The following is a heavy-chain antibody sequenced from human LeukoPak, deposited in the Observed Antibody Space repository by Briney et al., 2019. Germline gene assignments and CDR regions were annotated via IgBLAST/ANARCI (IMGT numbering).Heavy chain of an antibody. V-gene: IGHV3-72*01. J-gene: IGHJ4*02. CDR2: IRNKANRYTT. CDR3: TRVRGSAWSSAPPDY. CDR1: GFTFSDHY. D-gene: IGHD3-16*01. Sequence: GGSLRPSCAASGFTFSDHYMDWVRQAPGKGLEWVGRIRNKANRYTTEYAASVKGRFTISRDDSQNSLSLQMNSLKIEDTAMYYCTRVRGSAWSSAPPDYWGQGTLVTVSS.